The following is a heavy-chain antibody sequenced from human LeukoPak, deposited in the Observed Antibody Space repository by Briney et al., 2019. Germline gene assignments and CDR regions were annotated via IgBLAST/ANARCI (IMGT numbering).Heavy chain of an antibody. CDR3: ARGVGATLE. D-gene: IGHD1-26*01. CDR2: VSSSSSTI. Sequence: GGSLRLSCAASGFTFSNYNMNWVRQAPGKGLEWVSYVSSSSSTIYYADSVKGRFTISRDNAKNSLYLQMNSLRAEDTAVYYCARGVGATLEWGQGTLVTVSS. CDR1: GFTFSNYN. J-gene: IGHJ4*02. V-gene: IGHV3-48*04.